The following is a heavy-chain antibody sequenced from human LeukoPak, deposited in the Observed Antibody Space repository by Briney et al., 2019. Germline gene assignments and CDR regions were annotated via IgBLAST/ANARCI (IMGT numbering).Heavy chain of an antibody. Sequence: GGSLRLSCAASGFTFSSYAMHWVRQAPGKGLEWVAVISYDGSNKYYADSVKGRFTISRDNSKNTLYLRMNSLRAEDTAVYYCARDRERYSSSPPFGYWGQGTLVTVSS. CDR3: ARDRERYSSSPPFGY. D-gene: IGHD6-6*01. J-gene: IGHJ4*02. V-gene: IGHV3-30-3*01. CDR1: GFTFSSYA. CDR2: ISYDGSNK.